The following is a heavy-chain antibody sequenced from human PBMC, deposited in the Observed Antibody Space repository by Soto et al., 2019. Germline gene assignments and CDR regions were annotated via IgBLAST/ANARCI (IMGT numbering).Heavy chain of an antibody. CDR1: GFTFSSYD. Sequence: GGSLRLSCAASGFTFSSYDMHWVRQAPGKGLEWVSAIGTAGDTYYPGSVKGRFTISRENAKNSLYLQMNSLRAEDTAVYYCARGGGVYQLLNYYYGMDVWGQGTTVTVSS. CDR2: IGTAGDT. D-gene: IGHD2-2*01. V-gene: IGHV3-13*01. J-gene: IGHJ6*02. CDR3: ARGGGVYQLLNYYYGMDV.